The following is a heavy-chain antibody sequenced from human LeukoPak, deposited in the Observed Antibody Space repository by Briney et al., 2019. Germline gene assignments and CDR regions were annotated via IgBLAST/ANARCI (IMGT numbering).Heavy chain of an antibody. CDR3: ATITMVRPFDY. Sequence: GGSLRPSCAASGFTFSSYSMNWVRQAPGKGLEWVSSISSSSSYIYYADSVKGRFTISRDNAKNSLYLQMNSLRAEDTAVYYCATITMVRPFDYWGQGTLVTVSS. CDR1: GFTFSSYS. D-gene: IGHD3-10*01. J-gene: IGHJ4*02. CDR2: ISSSSSYI. V-gene: IGHV3-21*01.